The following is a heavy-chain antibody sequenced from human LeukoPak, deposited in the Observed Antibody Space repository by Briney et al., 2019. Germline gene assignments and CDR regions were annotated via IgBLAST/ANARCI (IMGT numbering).Heavy chain of an antibody. CDR1: GGSISSSSYY. CDR2: IYYSGST. D-gene: IGHD4-17*01. CDR3: AKWGYGDYGGYFDY. J-gene: IGHJ4*02. V-gene: IGHV4-39*07. Sequence: PSETLSLTCTVSGGSISSSSYYWGWIRQPPGKGLECIGSIYYSGSTYYNPSLKSRVTISVDTSKNQFSLKLSSVTAEDTAVYYCAKWGYGDYGGYFDYWGQGTLVTVSS.